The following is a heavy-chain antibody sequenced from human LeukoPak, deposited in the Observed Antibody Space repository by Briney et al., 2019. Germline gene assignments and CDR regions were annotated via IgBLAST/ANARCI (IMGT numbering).Heavy chain of an antibody. CDR2: ISDSGGST. D-gene: IGHD2-2*01. Sequence: XASXFTFSSYAMSWVRQAPGKGLEGVSAISDSGGSTYYADSVQGRFTISRDNTKNTLYVQMNRLRAEDTAVYYCAKVAVDCSSTSCYYSDAFDIWGQGTMVTVSS. CDR3: AKVAVDCSSTSCYYSDAFDI. J-gene: IGHJ3*02. V-gene: IGHV3-23*01. CDR1: XFTFSSYA.